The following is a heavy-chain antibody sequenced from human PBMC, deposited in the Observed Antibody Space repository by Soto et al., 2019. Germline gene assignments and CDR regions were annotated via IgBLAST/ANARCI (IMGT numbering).Heavy chain of an antibody. D-gene: IGHD2-15*01. CDR3: AKSPPMLYGVVVAAKGYFDY. V-gene: IGHV3-23*01. CDR2: ISGSGGST. Sequence: GGSLRLSCAASGFTFSSYAMSLVRQAPGKGLEWVSAISGSGGSTYYADSVKGRFTISRDNSKNTLYLQMNSLRAEDTAVYYCAKSPPMLYGVVVAAKGYFDYWGQGTLVTVSS. CDR1: GFTFSSYA. J-gene: IGHJ4*02.